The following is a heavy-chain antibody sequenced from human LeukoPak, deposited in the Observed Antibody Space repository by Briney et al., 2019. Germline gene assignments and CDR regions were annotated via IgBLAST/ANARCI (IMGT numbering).Heavy chain of an antibody. Sequence: ASVKVSCKASGYTFTSYGISWVRQAPGQGLECMGWISAYNGNTNYAQKLQGRVTMTTDTSTSTAYMELRSLRSDDTAVYYCARSEGLYYYDSSGYLNLPPGGYWGQGTLVTVSS. CDR1: GYTFTSYG. D-gene: IGHD3-22*01. CDR3: ARSEGLYYYDSSGYLNLPPGGY. CDR2: ISAYNGNT. V-gene: IGHV1-18*01. J-gene: IGHJ4*02.